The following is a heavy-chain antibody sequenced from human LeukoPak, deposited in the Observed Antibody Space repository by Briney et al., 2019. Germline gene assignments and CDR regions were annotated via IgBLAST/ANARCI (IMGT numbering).Heavy chain of an antibody. D-gene: IGHD1-26*01. J-gene: IGHJ4*02. CDR3: ARGTGGSYGFDY. V-gene: IGHV4-30-2*01. Sequence: SETLSLTCAVSGGSISSGGYSWSWIRQPPGKGLEWIGYIYHSGTTYYNPSLKSRVTISVDTSKNQFSLKLSSVTAADTAVYYCARGTGGSYGFDYWGQGTLVTVSS. CDR2: IYHSGTT. CDR1: GGSISSGGYS.